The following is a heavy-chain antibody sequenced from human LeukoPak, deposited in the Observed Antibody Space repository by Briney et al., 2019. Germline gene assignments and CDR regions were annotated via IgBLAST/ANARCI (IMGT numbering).Heavy chain of an antibody. CDR2: IDPNSGGT. J-gene: IGHJ4*02. CDR3: ARDAMGSYLN. D-gene: IGHD3-10*01. V-gene: IGHV1-2*02. CDR1: GYTFTGHD. Sequence: ASVKVSCKASGYTFTGHDMHWVRQAPGQGLEWMGRIDPNSGGTYYAQKFQGRATMTRDTSMSTAYMELSRLRSDDTAVYYCARDAMGSYLNWGQGTLVTVSS.